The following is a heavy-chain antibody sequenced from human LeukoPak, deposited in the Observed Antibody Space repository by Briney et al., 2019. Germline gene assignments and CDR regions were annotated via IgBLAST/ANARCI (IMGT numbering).Heavy chain of an antibody. Sequence: AGGSLRLSCGASGFIFSNYGIHWVRQAPGKGLEWVTVIWSDGSNKYYADSVKGRFTISRDNSKNTLYLQMNSLRAEDTAVYYCVRGYYAGRGHHFEYWGQGTLVTVSS. CDR2: IWSDGSNK. CDR1: GFIFSNYG. CDR3: VRGYYAGRGHHFEY. V-gene: IGHV3-33*01. J-gene: IGHJ4*02. D-gene: IGHD3-22*01.